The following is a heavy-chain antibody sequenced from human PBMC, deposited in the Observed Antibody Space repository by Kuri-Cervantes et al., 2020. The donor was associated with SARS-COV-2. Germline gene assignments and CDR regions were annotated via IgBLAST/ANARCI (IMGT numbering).Heavy chain of an antibody. Sequence: SETLSLTCTVSGGSISSGSYYWSWIRQPAGKGLEWIGYIYTSGSTNYNPSLKSRVTISVDTSKNQFSLKLSSVTAADTAVYYCARASDSSIFGVVIDDAFDIWGQGTMVTVSS. CDR3: ARASDSSIFGVVIDDAFDI. D-gene: IGHD3-3*01. J-gene: IGHJ3*02. CDR2: IYTSGST. V-gene: IGHV4-61*09. CDR1: GGSISSGSYY.